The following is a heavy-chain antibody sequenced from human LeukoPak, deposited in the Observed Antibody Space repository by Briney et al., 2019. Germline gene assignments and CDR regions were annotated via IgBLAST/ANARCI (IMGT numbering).Heavy chain of an antibody. CDR3: ARDRNSGFDY. J-gene: IGHJ4*02. CDR2: IHYSGST. V-gene: IGHV4-59*01. CDR1: GGSISSYS. D-gene: IGHD4-23*01. Sequence: SETLSLTCTVSGGSISSYSWSWIRLPPGKGLEWIGYIHYSGSTNYNPSLKSRVTISVDTSKNQFSLTLNSVTAADTAVYYCARDRNSGFDYWGQGTLVTVSS.